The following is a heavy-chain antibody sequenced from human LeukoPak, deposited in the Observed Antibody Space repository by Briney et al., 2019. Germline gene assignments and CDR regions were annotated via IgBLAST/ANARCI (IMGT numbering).Heavy chain of an antibody. CDR3: ATTAGRTGGNS. CDR1: GFTFGSYG. J-gene: IGHJ4*02. Sequence: PGGSLRLSCAASGFTFGSYGMHWVRQAPGKGLEWVAVIWYDGSNKYYADSVKGRFTISRDNVKNSLYLQMNSLRADDTAVYYCATTAGRTGGNSWGQGALVTVSS. D-gene: IGHD3-16*01. CDR2: IWYDGSNK. V-gene: IGHV3-33*03.